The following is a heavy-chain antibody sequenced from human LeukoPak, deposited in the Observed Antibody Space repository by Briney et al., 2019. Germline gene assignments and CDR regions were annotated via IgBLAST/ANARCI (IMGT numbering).Heavy chain of an antibody. CDR1: GFTFSSYW. V-gene: IGHV3-74*01. D-gene: IGHD5-24*01. Sequence: PGGSLRLSCAASGFTFSSYWMHWVRQAPGKGLVWVSRINSDGSSTSYADSVKGRFTISRDNAKNTLYLQMNSLRAEDTAVYYCARAFRWVVHYYYYYMDVWGKGTTVTVSS. J-gene: IGHJ6*03. CDR3: ARAFRWVVHYYYYYMDV. CDR2: INSDGSST.